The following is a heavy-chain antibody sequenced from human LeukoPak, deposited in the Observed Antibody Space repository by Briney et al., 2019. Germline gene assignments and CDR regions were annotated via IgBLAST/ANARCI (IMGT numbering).Heavy chain of an antibody. V-gene: IGHV3-30*02. CDR1: GFTFSSYG. CDR2: IRYDGSNK. J-gene: IGHJ4*02. CDR3: ARDRDSSSWNDFDY. Sequence: PGGSLRLSCAASGFTFSSYGMHWVRQAPGKGLEWVAFIRYDGSNKYYADSVKGRFTISRDNSKNTLYLQMNSLRAEDTAVYYCARDRDSSSWNDFDYWGQGTLVTVSS. D-gene: IGHD6-13*01.